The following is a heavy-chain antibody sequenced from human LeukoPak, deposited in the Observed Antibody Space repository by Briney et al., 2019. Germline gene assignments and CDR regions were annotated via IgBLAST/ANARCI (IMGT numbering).Heavy chain of an antibody. V-gene: IGHV2-70*11. D-gene: IGHD2-2*01. Sequence: SGPTLVNATQPLTLTCTSSGFSLSTSGMCVSWIPQTPGKALEWPARIDWDRDEYYSTSLRTRLTISKDTSKNQVVLTMTNVDPVDTATYYCARVLVVVPAAHNYFDYWGQGTLVTVSS. CDR3: ARVLVVVPAAHNYFDY. CDR2: IDWDRDE. CDR1: GFSLSTSGMC. J-gene: IGHJ4*02.